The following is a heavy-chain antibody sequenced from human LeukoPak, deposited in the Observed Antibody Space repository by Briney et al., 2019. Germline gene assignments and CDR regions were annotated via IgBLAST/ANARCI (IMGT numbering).Heavy chain of an antibody. D-gene: IGHD3-16*02. CDR3: ARDSGVWGSYHYPDY. J-gene: IGHJ4*02. CDR2: ISPYNGNT. V-gene: IGHV1-18*01. CDR1: GYTFITYT. Sequence: ASVKVSCKASGYTFITYTLSWVRQAPGQGLEWMRWISPYNGNTNYAQKFQGRVTLTTETSTSTAYMELRSLRSDDTAVYYCARDSGVWGSYHYPDYWGQGTLVSVSS.